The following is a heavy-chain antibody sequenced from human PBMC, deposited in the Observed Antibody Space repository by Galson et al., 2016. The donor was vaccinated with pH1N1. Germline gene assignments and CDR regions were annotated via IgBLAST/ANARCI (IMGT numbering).Heavy chain of an antibody. CDR3: TTWEEMVGGVRVGYYSYAMQV. CDR1: GYIFTDYY. CDR2: VDPENGKT. D-gene: IGHD3-3*01. J-gene: IGHJ6*01. V-gene: IGHV1-69-2*01. Sequence: VKVSCKVSGYIFTDYYMHWVRQAPGKGLEWLGLVDPENGKTKYAEKFQGRVTIIADTSSDTAYMAMDSLTSEDTAIYYCTTWEEMVGGVRVGYYSYAMQVWGQGTTVTVSS.